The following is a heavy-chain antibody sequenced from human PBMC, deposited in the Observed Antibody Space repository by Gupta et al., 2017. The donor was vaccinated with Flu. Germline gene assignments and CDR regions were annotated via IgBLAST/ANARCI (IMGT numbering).Heavy chain of an antibody. Sequence: QVQVVDSGGDVVKPGRSLRRFCTAPGLASRVSGLHWVRQAPGKGLEWVALIASDGIRKNYVDSVKGRFTISRDNSMTTVYLQMDSLRDEDTAVYYCVKWSGDYPFYYLDVWGKGTTVTVSS. D-gene: IGHD3-3*01. CDR1: GLASRVSG. CDR2: IASDGIRK. V-gene: IGHV3-30*18. J-gene: IGHJ6*03. CDR3: VKWSGDYPFYYLDV.